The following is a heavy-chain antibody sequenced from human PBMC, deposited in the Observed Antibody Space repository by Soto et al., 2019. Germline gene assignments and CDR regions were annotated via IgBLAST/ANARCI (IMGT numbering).Heavy chain of an antibody. J-gene: IGHJ4*02. Sequence: GGSLRLSCAASGFTFSSYWMHWVRQAPGKGLAWVSRINSDGSSTSYADSVKGRFTISRDNAKNTLYLQMNSLRAEDTAVYYCARDPHYFYDSTGYYDYWGQGTLVTVSS. CDR2: INSDGSST. V-gene: IGHV3-74*01. D-gene: IGHD3-22*01. CDR1: GFTFSSYW. CDR3: ARDPHYFYDSTGYYDY.